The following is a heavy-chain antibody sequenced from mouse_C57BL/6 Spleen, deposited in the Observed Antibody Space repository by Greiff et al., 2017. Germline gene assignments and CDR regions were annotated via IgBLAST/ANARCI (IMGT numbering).Heavy chain of an antibody. V-gene: IGHV1-19*01. CDR2: INPYNGGT. D-gene: IGHD5-2*01. CDR1: GYTFTDYY. Sequence: VQLKESGPVLVKPGASVKMSCKASGYTFTDYYMNWVKQSHGKSLEWIGVINPYNGGTSYNQKFKGKATLTVDKSSSTAYMELNRLTSENSAVYYCARWNRKYDAMDYRGQRNSDTVSS. CDR3: ARWNRKYDAMDY. J-gene: IGHJ4*01.